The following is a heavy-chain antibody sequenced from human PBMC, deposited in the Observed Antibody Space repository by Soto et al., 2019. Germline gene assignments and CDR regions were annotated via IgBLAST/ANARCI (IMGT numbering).Heavy chain of an antibody. CDR3: ARRYDILTGLDAFDI. CDR1: GGSISSSSYY. V-gene: IGHV4-39*01. J-gene: IGHJ3*02. Sequence: SETLSLTCTVSGGSISSSSYYWGWIRQPPGKGLEWIGSIYYSGSTYYNPSLKSRVTISVDTSKNQFSLKLSSVTAADTAVYYCARRYDILTGLDAFDIWGQGTMVTVSS. D-gene: IGHD3-9*01. CDR2: IYYSGST.